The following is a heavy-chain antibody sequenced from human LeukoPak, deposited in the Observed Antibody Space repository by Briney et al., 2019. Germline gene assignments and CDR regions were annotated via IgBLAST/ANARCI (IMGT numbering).Heavy chain of an antibody. CDR3: AKDLGSSGWYWDY. J-gene: IGHJ4*02. CDR2: IGDDGGAI. D-gene: IGHD6-19*01. V-gene: IGHV3-43*02. Sequence: GGSLRLSCVASGFAFHNYAMHWVRQAPGKGLEWVAFIGDDGGAIYYADSVRGRFTLSRDNARKSLYLQMNNLRTEDTALYYCAKDLGSSGWYWDYWGQGTLLSVSS. CDR1: GFAFHNYA.